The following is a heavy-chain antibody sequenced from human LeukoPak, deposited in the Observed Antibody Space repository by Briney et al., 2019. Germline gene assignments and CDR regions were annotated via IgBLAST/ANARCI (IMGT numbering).Heavy chain of an antibody. CDR3: ARGERLGPDY. D-gene: IGHD1-1*01. CDR2: IHHTGST. Sequence: SETLSLTCTVSGGPITGYYWTWIRQPPGNGLEWIGYIHHTGSTNYNPSLRSRVTISVDTSQSQLSLKLTSVTAADTAVYYCARGERLGPDYWGQGTLVTVSS. V-gene: IGHV4-59*01. J-gene: IGHJ4*02. CDR1: GGPITGYY.